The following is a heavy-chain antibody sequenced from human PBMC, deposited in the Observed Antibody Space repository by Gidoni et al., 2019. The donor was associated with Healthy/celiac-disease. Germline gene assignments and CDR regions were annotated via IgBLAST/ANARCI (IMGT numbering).Heavy chain of an antibody. Sequence: EVQLLESGGGLVQPGGSLRLSCEASGFTFSSYAMSWVRQAPGKGLEWVSAISGSGGSTYYADSVKGRFTISRDNSKNTLYLQMNSLRAEDTAVYYCAKDRSQLLVLDYWGQGTLVTVSS. D-gene: IGHD2-15*01. CDR2: ISGSGGST. J-gene: IGHJ4*02. CDR1: GFTFSSYA. V-gene: IGHV3-23*01. CDR3: AKDRSQLLVLDY.